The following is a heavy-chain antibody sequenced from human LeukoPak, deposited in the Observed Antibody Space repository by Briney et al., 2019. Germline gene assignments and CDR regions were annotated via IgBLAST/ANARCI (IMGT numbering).Heavy chain of an antibody. V-gene: IGHV1-3*01. CDR2: INVGNGDT. CDR1: GYTFSNYV. Sequence: ASVKVSCKASGYTFSNYVIHWVRRAPGQRPEWMGWINVGNGDTKYPQKFQGRVTIARDTSASTAYMELSSLRSEDTAVYYCARDRGGTGDFDYWGQGTLVTVSS. CDR3: ARDRGGTGDFDY. D-gene: IGHD1-1*01. J-gene: IGHJ4*02.